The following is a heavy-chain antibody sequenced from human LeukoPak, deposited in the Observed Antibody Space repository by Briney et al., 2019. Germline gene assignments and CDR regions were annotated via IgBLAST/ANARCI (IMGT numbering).Heavy chain of an antibody. CDR1: GGSIISYY. Sequence: PSETLSLTCTVSGGSIISYYWSWIRQPPGKGLEWIGYIYYSGSTNYNPSLKSRVTISVDTSKNQFSLKLSSVTAADTAVYYCARSGYSYGTSYYYYYYMDVWGRRTTVTVSS. J-gene: IGHJ6*03. V-gene: IGHV4-59*01. CDR3: ARSGYSYGTSYYYYYYMDV. D-gene: IGHD5-18*01. CDR2: IYYSGST.